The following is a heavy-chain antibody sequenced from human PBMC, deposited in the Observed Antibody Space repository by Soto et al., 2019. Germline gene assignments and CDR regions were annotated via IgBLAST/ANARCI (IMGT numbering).Heavy chain of an antibody. J-gene: IGHJ4*02. CDR3: ARSNSPYGDYVRYFDY. Sequence: SETLSLTCTVSGGSISSSRYYWGWIRQSPGKGLEWIGSIYYSGSTYYNPSLKSRVTISVDTSKNQFSLKLSSVTAADTAVYYCARSNSPYGDYVRYFDYWGQGTLVTVSS. CDR2: IYYSGST. D-gene: IGHD4-17*01. CDR1: GGSISSSRYY. V-gene: IGHV4-39*01.